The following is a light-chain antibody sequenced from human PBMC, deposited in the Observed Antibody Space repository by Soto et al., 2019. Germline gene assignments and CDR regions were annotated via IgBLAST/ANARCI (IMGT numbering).Light chain of an antibody. CDR2: YNN. CDR3: GTWDSSLRGYV. CDR1: SSNIGKNY. V-gene: IGLV1-51*01. J-gene: IGLJ1*01. Sequence: QSVLTQPPSVSAAPGQAVTIFCSGSSSNIGKNYVSWFQQLPRTAPKLLIYYNNQRPSGIPDRFSGSRSDTSATLGITGLQTGDEADYYCGTWDSSLRGYVFGSGTKLTVL.